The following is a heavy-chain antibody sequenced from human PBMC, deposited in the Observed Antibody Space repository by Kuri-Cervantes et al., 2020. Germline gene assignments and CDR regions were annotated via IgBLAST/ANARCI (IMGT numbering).Heavy chain of an antibody. CDR2: IWYDGSNK. D-gene: IGHD3-10*01. CDR3: ARSGWFDP. Sequence: GGSLRLSCAASGFTFSSYGMHWVRQAPGKGLEWVAVIWYDGSNKYYADSVKGRFTISRDNAKNTVYLQMNSLRTEDSAVYYCARSGWFDPWGQGTLVTVSS. J-gene: IGHJ5*02. V-gene: IGHV3-33*03. CDR1: GFTFSSYG.